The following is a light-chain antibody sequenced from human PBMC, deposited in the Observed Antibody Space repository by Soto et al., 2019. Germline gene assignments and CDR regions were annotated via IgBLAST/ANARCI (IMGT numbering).Light chain of an antibody. V-gene: IGKV3-20*01. CDR1: QSVTSSY. CDR3: QQYGSSPA. CDR2: GAS. J-gene: IGKJ4*01. Sequence: EIVLTQSPGTLSLSPGERATLSCRASQSVTSSYLAWYQQKPGQAPRLLIYGASSRPTGIPDRFSGSGSGTDFTLTISRLDPEDFAVYYCQQYGSSPAFGGGTKVEIK.